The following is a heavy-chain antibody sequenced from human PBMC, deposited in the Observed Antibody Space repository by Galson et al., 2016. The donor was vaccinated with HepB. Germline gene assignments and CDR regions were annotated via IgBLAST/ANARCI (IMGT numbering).Heavy chain of an antibody. CDR1: GFNFSDYY. V-gene: IGHV3-11*05. CDR2: ISSRTGYA. D-gene: IGHD3-22*01. J-gene: IGHJ4*02. CDR3: ARVPTSDYYFD. Sequence: SLRLSCAASGFNFSDYYMTWIRQAPGKGLEWISYISSRTGYANYADSVKGRFTISRDSARNSLYLQMNSLRAEDTAVYYCARVPTSDYYFDWGQGTLVTVSS.